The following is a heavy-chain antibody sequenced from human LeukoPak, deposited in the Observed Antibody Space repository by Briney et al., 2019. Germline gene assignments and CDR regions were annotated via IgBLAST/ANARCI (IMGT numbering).Heavy chain of an antibody. CDR3: AGGLPGGWYTNFDC. CDR2: MNPNSGNT. J-gene: IGHJ4*02. D-gene: IGHD6-19*01. Sequence: GASVKVSCTASGYAFTSYDVNWVRQASGQGLEWMGSMNPNSGNTGYAQKFQGRVTMTRDTSISTAYMELSSLRSEDTAVYYCAGGLPGGWYTNFDCWGQGTLVTVSS. V-gene: IGHV1-8*01. CDR1: GYAFTSYD.